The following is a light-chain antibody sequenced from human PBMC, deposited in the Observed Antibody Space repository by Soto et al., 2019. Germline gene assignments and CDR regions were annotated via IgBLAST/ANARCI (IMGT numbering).Light chain of an antibody. Sequence: EVVLTQSPGTLYLSPGERATLSCRASQSVRSTYLAWYRQNPGQAPRLLIYQASNRATGIPDRFSGSGSGADFTLTISRLEPEDFAVYYCQQYWSSPRTFGQGTKVEIK. CDR3: QQYWSSPRT. CDR2: QAS. CDR1: QSVRSTY. J-gene: IGKJ1*01. V-gene: IGKV3-20*01.